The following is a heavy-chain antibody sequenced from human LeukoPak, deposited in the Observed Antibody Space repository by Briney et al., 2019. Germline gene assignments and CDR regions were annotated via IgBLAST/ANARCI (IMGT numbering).Heavy chain of an antibody. CDR2: MNPNSGNT. D-gene: IGHD6-13*01. Sequence: ASVKVSCKASGYTFTSYDINWVRQATGQGLEWMGWMNPNSGNTGYAQKFQGRVTMTRNTSISTAYMELSSLRSEDTAVYYCARGRGGSSSWYNYYYYMDVWGKGTTVTVSS. CDR1: GYTFTSYD. CDR3: ARGRGGSSSWYNYYYYMDV. J-gene: IGHJ6*03. V-gene: IGHV1-8*01.